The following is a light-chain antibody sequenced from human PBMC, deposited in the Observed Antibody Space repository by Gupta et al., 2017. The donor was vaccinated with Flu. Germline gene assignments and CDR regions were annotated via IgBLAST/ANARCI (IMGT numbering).Light chain of an antibody. Sequence: FLAPAVGSRAAMTIMSTHASSHYLYWYKYKAGEGPKLLIYSLSTSHTAVPARFSGSGSGTEFTLTISSLQPEDFGVYYCLRGYPYPPTFGAGTKVEIK. CDR1: HASSHY. V-gene: IGKV1-9*01. CDR3: LRGYPYPPT. J-gene: IGKJ4*01. CDR2: SLS.